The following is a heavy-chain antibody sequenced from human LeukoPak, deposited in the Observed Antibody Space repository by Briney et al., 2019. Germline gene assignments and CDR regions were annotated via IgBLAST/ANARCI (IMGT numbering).Heavy chain of an antibody. CDR1: GGSISSSSYY. J-gene: IGHJ4*02. CDR2: IYYSGST. V-gene: IGHV4-39*01. D-gene: IGHD3-10*01. CDR3: ARGLVWFGEPQTLDY. Sequence: PSETLSLTCTVSGGSISSSSYYWGCIRQPPGKGLEWIVSIYYSGSTYYNPSLKSRVTISVDTSKNQFSLKLSSVTAADTAVYYCARGLVWFGEPQTLDYWGQGTLVTVSS.